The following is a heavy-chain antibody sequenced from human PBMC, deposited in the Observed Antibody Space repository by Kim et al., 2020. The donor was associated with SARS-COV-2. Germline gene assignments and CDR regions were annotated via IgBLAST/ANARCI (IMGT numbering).Heavy chain of an antibody. D-gene: IGHD6-13*01. J-gene: IGHJ3*02. CDR1: GGSFSGYY. CDR3: ARGDSAPGTIHDAFDI. Sequence: SETLSLTCAVYGGSFSGYYWSWIRQPPGKGLEWIGEINHSGGTNYNPSLKSRVTISVDTSKNQFSLKLTSVTAADTAVYYCARGDSAPGTIHDAFDIWGQGTMVTVSS. CDR2: INHSGGT. V-gene: IGHV4-34*01.